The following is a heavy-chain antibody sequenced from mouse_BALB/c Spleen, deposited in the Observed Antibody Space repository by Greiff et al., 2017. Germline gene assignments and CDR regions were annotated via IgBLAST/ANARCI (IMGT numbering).Heavy chain of an antibody. Sequence: VQLQESGPELVQPGASVKISCKASGYAFSSPGMTWVKQRPGQGLEWIGRIYPGDGNTNYNGKFKGKATLTEDKSSSTAYMQRSSLTSVDSAVYFCAKCYGRSCDYWGQGTTLTVSS. CDR1: GYAFSSPG. CDR2: IYPGDGNT. CDR3: AKCYGRSCDY. D-gene: IGHD1-1*01. J-gene: IGHJ2*01. V-gene: IGHV1-82*01.